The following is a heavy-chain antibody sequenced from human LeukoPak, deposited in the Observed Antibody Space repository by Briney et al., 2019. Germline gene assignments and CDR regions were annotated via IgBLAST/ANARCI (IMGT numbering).Heavy chain of an antibody. Sequence: PSETLSLTCTVSGGSISSYYWSWIRQPPGKGLEWIGYIYYSGSTNYNPSLKSRVTISVGTSKNQFSLKLSSVTAADTAVYYCARPRSGYYYGAFDIWGQGTMVTVSS. CDR1: GGSISSYY. D-gene: IGHD3-22*01. V-gene: IGHV4-59*08. CDR3: ARPRSGYYYGAFDI. J-gene: IGHJ3*02. CDR2: IYYSGST.